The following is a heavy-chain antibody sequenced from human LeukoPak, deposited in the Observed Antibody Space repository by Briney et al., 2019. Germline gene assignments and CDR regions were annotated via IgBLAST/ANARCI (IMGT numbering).Heavy chain of an antibody. Sequence: GGSLRLSCAASGFTFSSYAMHWVRQAPGKGLEWVAVISYDGSNKYYADSVKGRFTISRDNSKNTLYLQMNSLRAEDTAVYYCARVPDTAMVFDYWGRGTLVTVSS. V-gene: IGHV3-30*04. CDR3: ARVPDTAMVFDY. J-gene: IGHJ4*02. D-gene: IGHD5-18*01. CDR1: GFTFSSYA. CDR2: ISYDGSNK.